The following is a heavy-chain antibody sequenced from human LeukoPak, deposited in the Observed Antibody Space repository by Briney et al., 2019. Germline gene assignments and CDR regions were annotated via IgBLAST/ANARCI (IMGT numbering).Heavy chain of an antibody. Sequence: PGGSLRLSCAASGFTFSSYNMNWVRQAPGKGVEWVSSITSSSSYIYYADSVKGRFTISRDNAKNSLYLQMNSLRAEDTAVYYCARESESYDSSGSTFDYWGQGTLVTVSS. CDR3: ARESESYDSSGSTFDY. CDR1: GFTFSSYN. V-gene: IGHV3-21*06. J-gene: IGHJ4*02. CDR2: ITSSSSYI. D-gene: IGHD3-22*01.